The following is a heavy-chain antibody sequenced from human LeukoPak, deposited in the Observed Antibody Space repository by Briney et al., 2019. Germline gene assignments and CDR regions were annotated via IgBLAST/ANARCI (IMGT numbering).Heavy chain of an antibody. CDR2: MNPNSGNT. Sequence: ASVKVSCKASGYTFTSYDINWVRQATGQGLEWMGWMNPNSGNTGYAQKIQGRVTMTRNTSIGTAYMELSSLRSEDTAVYYCARGTLYYYDSSGYPYFDYWGQGTLVTVSS. D-gene: IGHD3-22*01. V-gene: IGHV1-8*01. CDR1: GYTFTSYD. J-gene: IGHJ4*02. CDR3: ARGTLYYYDSSGYPYFDY.